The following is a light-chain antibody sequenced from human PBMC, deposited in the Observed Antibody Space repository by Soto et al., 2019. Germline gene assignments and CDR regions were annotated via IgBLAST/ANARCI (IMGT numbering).Light chain of an antibody. CDR2: VAS. CDR1: QSISTW. Sequence: DIQMTQSPSTLSASVGDRVTITCRASQSISTWLAWYQQKPGKAPKLLIYVASSLQSGVPSRFSGSGSGTEFTLTISSLQPDDFATYYCQQYNSYSLTFGQGTKVEIK. J-gene: IGKJ1*01. CDR3: QQYNSYSLT. V-gene: IGKV1-5*01.